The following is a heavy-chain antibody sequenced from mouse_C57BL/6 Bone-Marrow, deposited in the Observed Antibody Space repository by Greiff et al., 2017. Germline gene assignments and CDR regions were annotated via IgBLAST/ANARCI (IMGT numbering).Heavy chain of an antibody. CDR1: GYTFTSYR. D-gene: IGHD2-1*01. Sequence: VQLQQPRAELGKPGASVKLSCKASGYTFTSYRMHWVKQRPGQGLEWIGMIHPNSGSTNYNEKLNRKATLTVDKSSSTDYTQLSSLTSEDSSVYYCAYYGPLDYWGQGTTLTVSS. J-gene: IGHJ2*01. CDR2: IHPNSGST. V-gene: IGHV1-64*01. CDR3: AYYGPLDY.